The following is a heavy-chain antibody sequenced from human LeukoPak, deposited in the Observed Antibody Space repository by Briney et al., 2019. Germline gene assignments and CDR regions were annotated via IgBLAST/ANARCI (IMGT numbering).Heavy chain of an antibody. V-gene: IGHV4-34*01. CDR2: INHSGST. J-gene: IGHJ5*02. D-gene: IGHD6-6*01. CDR3: ARGGGLSRNAIYSSSSRFWFDP. CDR1: GGSFSGYY. Sequence: PSETLSLTCAVYGGSFSGYYWSLIRQPPGKGLEWIGEINHSGSTNYSPSLKSRVTISVDTSKNQFSLKLSSVTAADTAVYYCARGGGLSRNAIYSSSSRFWFDPWGQGTLATVSS.